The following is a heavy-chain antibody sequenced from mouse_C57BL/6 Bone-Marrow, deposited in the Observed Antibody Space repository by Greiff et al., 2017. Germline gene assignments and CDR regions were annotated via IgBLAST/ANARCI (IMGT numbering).Heavy chain of an antibody. J-gene: IGHJ4*01. D-gene: IGHD2-2*01. Sequence: EVQGVESGGGLVKPGGSLKLSCAASGFPFSDYGMHWVRQAPEKGLEWVAYISSGSSTIYYADTVKGRYTISRDNAKNTLFLQKTSLRSEDTAMDYCARRVTTDYDAMDYWGQGTSVTVSS. CDR1: GFPFSDYG. CDR3: ARRVTTDYDAMDY. V-gene: IGHV5-17*01. CDR2: ISSGSSTI.